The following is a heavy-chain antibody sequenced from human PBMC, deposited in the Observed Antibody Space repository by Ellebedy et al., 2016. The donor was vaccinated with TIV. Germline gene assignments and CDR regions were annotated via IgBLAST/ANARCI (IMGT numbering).Heavy chain of an antibody. V-gene: IGHV1-18*01. CDR3: AREGAFDSGGYYELFDH. J-gene: IGHJ4*02. CDR2: ITGSNGNT. CDR1: GYSFSNYT. D-gene: IGHD3-22*01. Sequence: ASVKVSXXASGYSFSNYTIGWVRQAPGQGLEWMWWITGSNGNTNYAQNLQGRVTMTTDTSTNTAYMELRSLRSDDTAVYYCAREGAFDSGGYYELFDHWGQGTLVTVSS.